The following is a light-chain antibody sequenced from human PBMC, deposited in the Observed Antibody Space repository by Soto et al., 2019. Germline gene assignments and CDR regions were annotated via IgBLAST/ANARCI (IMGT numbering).Light chain of an antibody. J-gene: IGLJ3*02. Sequence: QSVLTQPPSVSGAPGQRVTISCTGSSSNIGAGYDVHWYQQLPGTAPKLLIYGNSNRPSGVPDRLAGSKSGSSASLAIPGLQAEDEAESYCQAYDSRLSGWVFGGGTQL. CDR3: QAYDSRLSGWV. CDR2: GNS. V-gene: IGLV1-40*01. CDR1: SSNIGAGYD.